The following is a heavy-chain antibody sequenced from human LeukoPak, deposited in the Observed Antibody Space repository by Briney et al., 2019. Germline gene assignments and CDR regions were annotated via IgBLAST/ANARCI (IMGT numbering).Heavy chain of an antibody. CDR2: ISGSGGST. V-gene: IGHV3-23*01. CDR1: GFTFDDYG. D-gene: IGHD6-13*01. J-gene: IGHJ6*02. Sequence: GGSLRLSCAASGFTFDDYGMSWVRQAPGKGLEWVSAISGSGGSTYYADSVKGRFTISRDNSKNTLYLQMNSLRAEDTAVYYCAKVRSSLAAAGTIFYYYGMDVWGQGTTVTVSS. CDR3: AKVRSSLAAAGTIFYYYGMDV.